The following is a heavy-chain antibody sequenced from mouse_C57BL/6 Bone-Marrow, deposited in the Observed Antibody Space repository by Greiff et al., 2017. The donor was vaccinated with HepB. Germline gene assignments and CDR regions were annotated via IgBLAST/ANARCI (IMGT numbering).Heavy chain of an antibody. Sequence: DVKLVESGGGLVQPGGSLKLSCAASGFTFSDYYMYWVRQTPEKRLEWVAYISNGGGSTYYPDTVKGRFTISRDNAKNTLYLQMSRLKSEDTAMYYCARHFGYWAMDYWGQGTSVTVSS. CDR2: ISNGGGST. V-gene: IGHV5-12*01. CDR1: GFTFSDYY. J-gene: IGHJ4*01. CDR3: ARHFGYWAMDY.